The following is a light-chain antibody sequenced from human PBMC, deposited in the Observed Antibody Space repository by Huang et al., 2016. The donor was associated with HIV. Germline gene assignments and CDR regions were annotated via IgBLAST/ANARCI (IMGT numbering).Light chain of an antibody. V-gene: IGKV2-28*01. Sequence: DIVMTQSPLSLSVTLGEPASISCKSNQSLLYSNGYTYLDWYLQKPGQCPQLLIFLGSDRDSGVHDRFSGSGTGVDFTLTISRLEAEDVGVYYCMQGLQTPPTFGQGTKVEI. J-gene: IGKJ1*01. CDR3: MQGLQTPPT. CDR1: QSLLYSNGYTY. CDR2: LGS.